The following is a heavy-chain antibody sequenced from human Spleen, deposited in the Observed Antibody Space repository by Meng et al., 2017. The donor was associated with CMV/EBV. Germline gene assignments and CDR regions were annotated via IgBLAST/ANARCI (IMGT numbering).Heavy chain of an antibody. V-gene: IGHV4-34*01. Sequence: LTCAVYVGSFRGYYLRWTRQPPGKGLEWRRKINHSRNTKYNPSLKSRVTTSVDTSKNLFSLKLTSVTAADTAVYYCARGPNYGAAEHWGQGTLVTVSS. CDR2: INHSRNT. D-gene: IGHD4/OR15-4a*01. CDR1: VGSFRGYY. J-gene: IGHJ1*01. CDR3: ARGPNYGAAEH.